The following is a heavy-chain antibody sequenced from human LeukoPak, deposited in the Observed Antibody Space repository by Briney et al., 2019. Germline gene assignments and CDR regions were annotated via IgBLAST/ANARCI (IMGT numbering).Heavy chain of an antibody. Sequence: ASVKVSCKASGGTFSSYAISWVRQAPGQGLEWMGGIIPIFGTANYAQKFQGRVTITADESTSTAYMELSSLRSEDTAVYYCASQDTAMVTYASDIWGQGTMVTVSS. CDR3: ASQDTAMVTYASDI. D-gene: IGHD5-18*01. CDR1: GGTFSSYA. J-gene: IGHJ3*02. CDR2: IIPIFGTA. V-gene: IGHV1-69*13.